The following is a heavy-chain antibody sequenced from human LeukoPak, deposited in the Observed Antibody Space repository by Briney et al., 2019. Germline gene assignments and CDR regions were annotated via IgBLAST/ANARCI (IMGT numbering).Heavy chain of an antibody. D-gene: IGHD1-26*01. CDR2: IYYSGST. V-gene: IGHV4-39*07. CDR1: GVSISSYY. CDR3: ARDEIVGASSPSHWFDP. J-gene: IGHJ5*02. Sequence: PSETLSLTCTVSGVSISSYYWGWLRQPPGKGLEWIGSIYYSGSTYYNPSLKSRVTISVDTFKNQFSAKLSSVTAADTAVYYCARDEIVGASSPSHWFDPGGQGPLVTVSP.